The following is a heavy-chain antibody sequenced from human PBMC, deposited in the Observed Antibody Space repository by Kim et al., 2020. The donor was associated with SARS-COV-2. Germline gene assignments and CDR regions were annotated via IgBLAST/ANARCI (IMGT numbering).Heavy chain of an antibody. V-gene: IGHV3-9*01. D-gene: IGHD3-22*01. Sequence: RFTISRDNAKNSLYLQMNSLRAEDTALYYCAKGTYYYDSSGYQGGYYFDYWGQGTLVTVSS. CDR3: AKGTYYYDSSGYQGGYYFDY. J-gene: IGHJ4*02.